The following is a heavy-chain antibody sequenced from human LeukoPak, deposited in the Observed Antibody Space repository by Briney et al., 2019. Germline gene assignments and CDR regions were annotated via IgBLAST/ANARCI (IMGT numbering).Heavy chain of an antibody. CDR1: GLTFSSYA. D-gene: IGHD2-2*01. Sequence: GGSLRLSCAASGLTFSSYAMSWVRQAPTKGLEWVSAISGSGGSTYYADSVKGRFTISRDNSRNTLYLQMNSLRAEDTALYYCVKRGYCTTASCTYAFDIWGQGTMVTVSS. V-gene: IGHV3-23*01. CDR3: VKRGYCTTASCTYAFDI. CDR2: ISGSGGST. J-gene: IGHJ3*02.